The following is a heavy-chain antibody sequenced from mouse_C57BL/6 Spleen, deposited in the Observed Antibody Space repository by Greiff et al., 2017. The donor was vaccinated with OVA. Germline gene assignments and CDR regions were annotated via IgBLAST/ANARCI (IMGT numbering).Heavy chain of an antibody. V-gene: IGHV1-52*01. J-gene: IGHJ1*03. CDR3: ARGYGTSYWYFDV. CDR2: IDPSDSET. D-gene: IGHD1-1*01. CDR1: GYTFTSYW. Sequence: QVQLQQPGAELVRPGSSVKLSCKASGYTFTSYWMHWVKQRPIQGLEWIGNIDPSDSETHYNQKFKDKATLTVDKSSSPAYMQLSSLTSEDSAVYYCARGYGTSYWYFDVWGTGTTVTVSS.